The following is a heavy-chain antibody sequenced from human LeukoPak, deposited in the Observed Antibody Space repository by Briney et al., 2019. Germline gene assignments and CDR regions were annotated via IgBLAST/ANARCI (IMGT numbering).Heavy chain of an antibody. D-gene: IGHD6-13*01. CDR1: GYTFTGYY. CDR3: ARERLAAAGTRWFDP. V-gene: IGHV1-2*02. Sequence: ASVKVSCKASGYTFTGYYMHWVRQAPGQGLEWMGWINPNSGGTNYAQKFQGRVTMTRDTSISTAYMALSRLRSDDTAVYYCARERLAAAGTRWFDPWGQGTLVTVSS. J-gene: IGHJ5*02. CDR2: INPNSGGT.